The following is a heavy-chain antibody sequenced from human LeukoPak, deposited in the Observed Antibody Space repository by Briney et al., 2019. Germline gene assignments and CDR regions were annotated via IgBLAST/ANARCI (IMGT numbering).Heavy chain of an antibody. CDR2: SYHSGIT. CDR1: GYSIRRGYY. Sequence: SETLSLTCSVSGYSIRRGYYWGWIRQPPGRGLEWIGSSYHSGITYYNPSLKSRVTISVDTSKNQFSLNLSSVTAADTAVYYCARELTSGYYFDYWGQGTLVTVSS. V-gene: IGHV4-38-2*02. D-gene: IGHD3-22*01. J-gene: IGHJ4*02. CDR3: ARELTSGYYFDY.